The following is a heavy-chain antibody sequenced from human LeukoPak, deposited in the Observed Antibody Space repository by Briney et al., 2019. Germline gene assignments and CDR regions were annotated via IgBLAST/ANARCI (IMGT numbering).Heavy chain of an antibody. D-gene: IGHD3-22*01. V-gene: IGHV1-46*01. CDR1: GYTFTSYK. CDR3: ARDYDSSGSEY. J-gene: IGHJ4*02. CDR2: INPSGGST. Sequence: ASVKISCKTSGYTFTSYKVYWVRQVPGQGLEWMGIINPSGGSTSYAQKIQGRVTVTRDTSTRTVYMELSSLRSEDTAVYYCARDYDSSGSEYWGQGTLVTVSS.